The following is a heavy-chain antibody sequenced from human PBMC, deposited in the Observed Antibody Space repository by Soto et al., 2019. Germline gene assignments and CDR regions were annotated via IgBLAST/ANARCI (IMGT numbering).Heavy chain of an antibody. V-gene: IGHV3-30-3*01. CDR3: ARDIDGYLDY. Sequence: SVGSLRLSCAASGFTFSSYAMHWVRQAPGKGLEWVAVISYDGSNKYYADSVKGRFTISRDNSKNTLYLQMNSLRAEDTAVYYCARDIDGYLDYWGQGTLVTVSS. CDR2: ISYDGSNK. J-gene: IGHJ4*02. CDR1: GFTFSSYA.